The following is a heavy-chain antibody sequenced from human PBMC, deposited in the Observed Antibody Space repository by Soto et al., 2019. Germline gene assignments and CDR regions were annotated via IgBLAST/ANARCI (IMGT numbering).Heavy chain of an antibody. J-gene: IGHJ6*02. CDR3: ARTAAAGKHYYGVAV. Sequence: GESLKISCKGSGYSFTSYWIGWVRQMPGKGLEWMGIIYPGDSDTRYSPSFQGQVTISADKSISTAYLQWSSLKASDTAIYYSARTAAAGKHYYGVAVWGQGTSVTVSS. D-gene: IGHD6-13*01. CDR2: IYPGDSDT. CDR1: GYSFTSYW. V-gene: IGHV5-51*01.